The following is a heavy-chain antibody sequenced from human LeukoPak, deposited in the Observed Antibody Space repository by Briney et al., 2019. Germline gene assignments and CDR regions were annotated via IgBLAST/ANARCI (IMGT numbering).Heavy chain of an antibody. Sequence: GGSLRLSCAASGFTFSNYGMYWVRQAPGKGLEWVAVISHDGSNKHYGGSVKGRFTISRDSSKNTLFLQMNSLRVEDTAVYYCAKGIPGTTGLDYRGQGTLVTDSS. D-gene: IGHD1-20*01. J-gene: IGHJ4*02. CDR3: AKGIPGTTGLDY. CDR2: ISHDGSNK. CDR1: GFTFSNYG. V-gene: IGHV3-30*18.